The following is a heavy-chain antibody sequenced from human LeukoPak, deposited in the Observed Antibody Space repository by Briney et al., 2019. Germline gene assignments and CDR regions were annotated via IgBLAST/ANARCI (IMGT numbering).Heavy chain of an antibody. CDR1: GYTLTELS. Sequence: ASVKVSCKVSGYTLTELSMHWVRQAPGKGLEWMGGFDPEDGETIYAQKFQGRVSMTEDTSTDTAYMELSSLRSEATAVYYCATPPGGGYYPYWYFDLWGRGTLVTVSS. CDR3: ATPPGGGYYPYWYFDL. V-gene: IGHV1-24*01. D-gene: IGHD3-22*01. CDR2: FDPEDGET. J-gene: IGHJ2*01.